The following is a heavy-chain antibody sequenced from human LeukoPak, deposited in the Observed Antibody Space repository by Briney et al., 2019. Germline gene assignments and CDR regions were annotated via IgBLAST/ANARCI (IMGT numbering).Heavy chain of an antibody. J-gene: IGHJ6*02. CDR1: VYTFTSYA. V-gene: IGHV7-4-1*02. D-gene: IGHD4-17*01. CDR3: ARIDYGDFTPHGMDV. Sequence: ASVNVSSKASVYTFTSYAMNWVRQAPGQGLEWMGWINTNTGNRTYAQGFTGRFVFSLDTSVSTAYLQISSLKAEDTAVYYCARIDYGDFTPHGMDVWGQGTTVTVSS. CDR2: INTNTGNR.